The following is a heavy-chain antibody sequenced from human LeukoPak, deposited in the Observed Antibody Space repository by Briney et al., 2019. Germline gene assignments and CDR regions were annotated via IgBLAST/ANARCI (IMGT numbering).Heavy chain of an antibody. CDR1: GFTFSDYS. V-gene: IGHV3-30*02. Sequence: GGSLRLSCAASGFTFSDYSMHWVRQAPGKGLNWVAFIRPDGDNKYYADSVKGRFTISRDNSKNTLYLQMNSLRAEDTAVHYCARDVTMPSNWGQGTLVTVSS. J-gene: IGHJ4*02. CDR3: ARDVTMPSN. CDR2: IRPDGDNK. D-gene: IGHD3-10*01.